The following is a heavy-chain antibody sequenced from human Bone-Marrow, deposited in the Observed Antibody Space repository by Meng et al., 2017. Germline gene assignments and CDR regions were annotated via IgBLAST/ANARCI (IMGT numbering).Heavy chain of an antibody. CDR3: ARYAATMASFDY. CDR1: GYTFTSYD. Sequence: ASVKVSCKASGYTFTSYDINWVRQATGQGLEWMGWMNPNSGNTGYAQKFQGRVTITRNTSISTAYMELSSLRSEDTAVYYCARYAATMASFDYWGQGTLVTVYS. V-gene: IGHV1-8*03. J-gene: IGHJ4*02. D-gene: IGHD5-12*01. CDR2: MNPNSGNT.